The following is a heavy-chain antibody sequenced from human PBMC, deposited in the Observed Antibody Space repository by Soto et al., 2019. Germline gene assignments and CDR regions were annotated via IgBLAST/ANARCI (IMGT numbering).Heavy chain of an antibody. Sequence: GGSLRLSCAASGFTFSSYGMHWVRQAPGKGLEWVAVISYDGSNKYYADSVKGRFTISRDNSKNTLYLQMNSLRAEDTAVYYCAKSLAASPHYYYGMDVWGKGTTVTVSS. CDR1: GFTFSSYG. J-gene: IGHJ6*04. CDR3: AKSLAASPHYYYGMDV. V-gene: IGHV3-30*18. CDR2: ISYDGSNK. D-gene: IGHD6-6*01.